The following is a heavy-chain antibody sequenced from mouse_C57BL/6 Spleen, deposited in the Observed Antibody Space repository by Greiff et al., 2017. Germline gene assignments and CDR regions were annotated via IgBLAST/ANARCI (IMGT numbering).Heavy chain of an antibody. Sequence: QVQLQQPGAELVKPGASVKLSCKASGYTFTRYWMQWVKQRPGQGLEWIGEIDPSDSYTNYNQKFKGKATLTVDTSSSTAYMQLSSLTSEDSAVYYCARSQLRLGDFDYWGQGTTLTVSS. CDR3: ARSQLRLGDFDY. J-gene: IGHJ2*01. V-gene: IGHV1-50*01. CDR2: IDPSDSYT. D-gene: IGHD3-2*02. CDR1: GYTFTRYW.